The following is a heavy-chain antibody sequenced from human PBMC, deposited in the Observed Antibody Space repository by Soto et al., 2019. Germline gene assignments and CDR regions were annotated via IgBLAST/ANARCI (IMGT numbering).Heavy chain of an antibody. J-gene: IGHJ4*02. Sequence: QVQLVESGGGVVQPGRSLRLSCAASGFTFSSYAMHWVRQAPGKGLEWVAVISYDGSNKYYADSVKGRFTISRDNSKNTLYLQMNSLRAEDTAVYYCAAGRGYSSGCHDYWGQGTLVTVSS. CDR3: AAGRGYSSGCHDY. CDR1: GFTFSSYA. CDR2: ISYDGSNK. V-gene: IGHV3-30-3*01. D-gene: IGHD6-19*01.